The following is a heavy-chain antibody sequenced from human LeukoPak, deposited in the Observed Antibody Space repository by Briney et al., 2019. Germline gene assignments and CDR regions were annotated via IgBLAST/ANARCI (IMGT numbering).Heavy chain of an antibody. CDR3: AKDQSSGWPHYFDY. CDR1: RFTFSSYA. J-gene: IGHJ4*02. Sequence: GSLRLSCAASRFTFSSYAMHWVRQAPGKGLEWVAVISYDGSNKYYTDSVKGRFTISRDNSKNTLYLQMNSLRADDTAVYYCAKDQSSGWPHYFDYWGQGTLVTVSS. D-gene: IGHD6-19*01. CDR2: ISYDGSNK. V-gene: IGHV3-30*04.